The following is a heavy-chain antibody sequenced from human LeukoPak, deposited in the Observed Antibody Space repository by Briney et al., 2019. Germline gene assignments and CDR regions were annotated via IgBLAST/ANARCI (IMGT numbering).Heavy chain of an antibody. V-gene: IGHV1-24*01. Sequence: ASVKVSCKVSGYTLTELSMHCVRQAPGKGLEWMGGFDTEDGETIYAQKFQGRVTMTEDTSTDTAYMELSSLRSEDTAVYYGATVGVTIFGGANWFDPWGQGTLVTVSS. J-gene: IGHJ5*02. CDR2: FDTEDGET. D-gene: IGHD3-3*01. CDR1: GYTLTELS. CDR3: ATVGVTIFGGANWFDP.